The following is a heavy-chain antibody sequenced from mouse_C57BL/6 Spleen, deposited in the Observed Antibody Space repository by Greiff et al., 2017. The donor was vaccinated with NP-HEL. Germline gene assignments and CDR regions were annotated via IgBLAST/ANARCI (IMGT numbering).Heavy chain of an antibody. D-gene: IGHD1-1*01. Sequence: VMLVESGPGLVAPSQSLSITCTVSGFSLTSYAISWVRQPPGKGLEWLGVIWTGGGTNYNSALKSRLSISKDNSKSQVFLKMNSLQTDDTARYYCARNRDYGRDWYFDVWGTGTTVTVSS. V-gene: IGHV2-9-1*01. J-gene: IGHJ1*03. CDR3: ARNRDYGRDWYFDV. CDR1: GFSLTSYA. CDR2: IWTGGGT.